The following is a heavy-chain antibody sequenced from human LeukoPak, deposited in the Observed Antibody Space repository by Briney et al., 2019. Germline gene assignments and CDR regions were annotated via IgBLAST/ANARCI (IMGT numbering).Heavy chain of an antibody. CDR2: FDPEDAEP. CDR3: ATEGQWLLLHYFDS. J-gene: IGHJ4*02. D-gene: IGHD6-19*01. CDR1: GYTLTELS. V-gene: IGHV1-24*01. Sequence: ASVKVSCKVSGYTLTELSIHWVRQAPGKGLDWMGGFDPEDAEPIYAEKFHDRVTMTEDPSTDTAYLELSSLTSEDTAVYCCATEGQWLLLHYFDSWGQGTLVTVSS.